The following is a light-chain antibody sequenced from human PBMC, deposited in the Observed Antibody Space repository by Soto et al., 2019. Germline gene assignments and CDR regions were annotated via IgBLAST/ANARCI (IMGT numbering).Light chain of an antibody. CDR2: GAS. CDR3: QQYGSSGT. J-gene: IGKJ1*01. CDR1: QSVSNNY. V-gene: IGKV3-20*01. Sequence: TVLTQSPGTLSLSPGERATLSCRASQSVSNNYLAWYQQKPGQAPRLLIYGASNRATGIPDRFSGSGSGTDFTLTISRLEPEDFAVYYCQQYGSSGTFGQGTKGDIK.